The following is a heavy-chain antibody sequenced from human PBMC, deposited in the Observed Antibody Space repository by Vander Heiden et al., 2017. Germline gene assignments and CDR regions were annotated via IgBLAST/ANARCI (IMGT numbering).Heavy chain of an antibody. J-gene: IGHJ4*02. Sequence: EVQLVESGGGLVKPGGSLSPSCAASGFTFSNYNMNWVRQAPGKGLEWVSSISSGATYKYYADSVKGRFTISRDNAKNSLDLQMSSLRVEDTAVYYCARDLSSTWGTFDFWGQGTLVSVSS. V-gene: IGHV3-21*01. CDR1: GFTFSNYN. D-gene: IGHD3-16*01. CDR3: ARDLSSTWGTFDF. CDR2: ISSGATYK.